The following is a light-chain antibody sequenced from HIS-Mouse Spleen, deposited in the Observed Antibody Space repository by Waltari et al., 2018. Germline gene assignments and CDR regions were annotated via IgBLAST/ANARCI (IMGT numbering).Light chain of an antibody. CDR1: ALTKQY. J-gene: IGLJ2*01. V-gene: IGLV3-10*01. CDR2: EDS. CDR3: YSTDSSGNHRV. Sequence: SYELTQPPSVSVSTGQTARITCSGAALTKQYANWYQQKSGQAPVLVIYEDSKRPSGIPERFSGSSSGTMATLTISGAQVEDEADYYCYSTDSSGNHRVFGGGTKLTVL.